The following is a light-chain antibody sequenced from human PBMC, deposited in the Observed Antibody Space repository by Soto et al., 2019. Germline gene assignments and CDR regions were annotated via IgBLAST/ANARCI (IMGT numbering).Light chain of an antibody. Sequence: EIVLTQSPATLSVSPGDRATLSCRASQSVSNNYLAWYQQKPGQAPRLLIYGASTRATGIPARFSGSGSGTEFTLTISSLQSEDFAVYYCQQYNNWLWTFGQGTKVDIK. CDR1: QSVSNN. J-gene: IGKJ1*01. CDR3: QQYNNWLWT. V-gene: IGKV3-15*01. CDR2: GAS.